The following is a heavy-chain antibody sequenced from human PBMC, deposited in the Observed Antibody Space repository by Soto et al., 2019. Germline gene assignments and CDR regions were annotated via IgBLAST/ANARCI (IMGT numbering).Heavy chain of an antibody. CDR1: GYTFTSSY. Sequence: ASVKFSCKASGYTFTSSYMHWVRQAPGQGLEWMGIINPSGGRTTYAQKFQGRVTVTRDASTSTVYMELISLRSEDTAVYYCARQYDILTGYDRWGQGTLVTVSS. J-gene: IGHJ5*02. V-gene: IGHV1-46*03. CDR3: ARQYDILTGYDR. CDR2: INPSGGRT. D-gene: IGHD3-9*01.